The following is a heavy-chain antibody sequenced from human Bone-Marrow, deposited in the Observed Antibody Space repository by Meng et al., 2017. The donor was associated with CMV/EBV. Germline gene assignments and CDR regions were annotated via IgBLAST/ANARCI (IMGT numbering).Heavy chain of an antibody. V-gene: IGHV4-34*01. CDR1: GGSLIGYY. CDR3: ARAHIVVVPAATYNNWFDP. Sequence: SETLSLTCGVYGGSLIGYYWSWIRQPPGKGLEWIGEINHSGSTNYNPSLKSRVTISVDTSKNQFSLKLSSVTAADTAVYYCARAHIVVVPAATYNNWFDPWGQGTLVTVSS. J-gene: IGHJ5*02. CDR2: INHSGST. D-gene: IGHD2-2*01.